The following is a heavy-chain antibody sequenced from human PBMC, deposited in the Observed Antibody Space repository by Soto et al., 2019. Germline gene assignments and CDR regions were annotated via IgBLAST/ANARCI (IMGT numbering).Heavy chain of an antibody. CDR2: IYYSGTT. CDR3: ARVSGSYYYGMDV. V-gene: IGHV4-28*03. J-gene: IGHJ6*02. D-gene: IGHD1-26*01. Sequence: SETLSLTCAVSGYSISSSNWWGWIRQPPGKGLEWIGYIYYSGTTCYNPSLKSRVTMSVDTSKNQFSLKLSSVTAADTAVYYCARVSGSYYYGMDVWGQGTTVTGSS. CDR1: GYSISSSNW.